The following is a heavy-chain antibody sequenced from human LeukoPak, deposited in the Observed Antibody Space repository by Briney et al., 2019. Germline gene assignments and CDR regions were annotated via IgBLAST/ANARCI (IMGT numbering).Heavy chain of an antibody. CDR1: GFTFSSYS. D-gene: IGHD5-12*01. J-gene: IGHJ4*02. V-gene: IGHV3-21*01. CDR2: ISSSSSYI. CDR3: ARDPMVATGFDY. Sequence: GGSLRLSCAASGFTFSSYSMNWVRQAPGKGLEWVSSISSSSSYIYYADSVKGRFTISRDNAKNSLHLQMNSLRAEDTAVYYCARDPMVATGFDYWGQGTLVTVSS.